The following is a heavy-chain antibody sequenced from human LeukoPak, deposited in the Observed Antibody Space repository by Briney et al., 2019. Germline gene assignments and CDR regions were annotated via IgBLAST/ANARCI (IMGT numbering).Heavy chain of an antibody. Sequence: GGSLRLSCAASGFTFSSYEMNWVRQAPGKGLEWVSYISSSGSTIYYADSVKGRFTISRDNAKNSLYLQMNSLRAEDTAVYYCARHDIAAAGTEGWGQGTLVTVSS. J-gene: IGHJ4*02. CDR1: GFTFSSYE. D-gene: IGHD6-13*01. CDR3: ARHDIAAAGTEG. CDR2: ISSSGSTI. V-gene: IGHV3-48*03.